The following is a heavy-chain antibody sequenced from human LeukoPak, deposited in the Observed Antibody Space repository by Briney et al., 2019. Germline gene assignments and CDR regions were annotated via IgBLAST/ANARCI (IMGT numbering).Heavy chain of an antibody. CDR1: GYTFTSYG. J-gene: IGHJ4*02. CDR3: ARGPGSYYDFWSGYPPEDY. Sequence: ASVKVSCKASGYTFTSYGIIWVRQAPGQGLEWMGWISAYNGNTNYAQKLQGRVTMTTDTSTSTAYMELRSLRSDDTAVYYCARGPGSYYDFWSGYPPEDYWGQGTLVTVSS. D-gene: IGHD3-3*01. CDR2: ISAYNGNT. V-gene: IGHV1-18*01.